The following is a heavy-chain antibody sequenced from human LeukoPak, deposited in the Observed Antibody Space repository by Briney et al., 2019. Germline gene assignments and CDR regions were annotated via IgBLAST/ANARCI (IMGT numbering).Heavy chain of an antibody. CDR3: ARHSNYGSGGYYRYWFDP. D-gene: IGHD3-10*01. CDR1: GGSISSYY. J-gene: IGHJ5*02. Sequence: SETLSLTCTVSGGSISSYYWSWIRQPPGKGLEWIGYIYYSGSTNYNPSLKSRVTISVDTSKNQFSLKLSSVTAAEQAVYYCARHSNYGSGGYYRYWFDPWGQGTLVTVSS. V-gene: IGHV4-59*08. CDR2: IYYSGST.